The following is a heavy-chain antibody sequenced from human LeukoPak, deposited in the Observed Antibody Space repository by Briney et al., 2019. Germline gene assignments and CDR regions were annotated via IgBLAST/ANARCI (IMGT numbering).Heavy chain of an antibody. CDR3: ARAGSTMVRGVIND. CDR2: ISSSSSTM. V-gene: IGHV3-48*04. Sequence: GGSLRLSCAASGFTFSSYSMSWVRQAPGKGLEWVSYISSSSSTMYYADSVKGRFTISRDNAKNSLYLQMNSLRAEDTAVYYCARAGSTMVRGVINDWGQGTLVTVSS. J-gene: IGHJ4*02. CDR1: GFTFSSYS. D-gene: IGHD3-10*01.